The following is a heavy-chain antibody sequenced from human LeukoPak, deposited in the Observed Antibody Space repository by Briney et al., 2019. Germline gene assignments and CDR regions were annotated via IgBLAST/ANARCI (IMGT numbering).Heavy chain of an antibody. Sequence: ASVKVSCKASGGTFSSYAISWVRQAPGQGLEWMGRIIPILDIANYAQKFQGRVTITADKSTSTAYMELSSLRSEDTAVYYFASRVKPSYNWNDAWDAFDIWGQGTMVTVSS. V-gene: IGHV1-69*04. D-gene: IGHD1-20*01. CDR3: ASRVKPSYNWNDAWDAFDI. J-gene: IGHJ3*02. CDR1: GGTFSSYA. CDR2: IIPILDIA.